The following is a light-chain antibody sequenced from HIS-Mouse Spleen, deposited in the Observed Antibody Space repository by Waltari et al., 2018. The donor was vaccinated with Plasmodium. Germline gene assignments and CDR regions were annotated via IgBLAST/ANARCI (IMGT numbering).Light chain of an antibody. J-gene: IGLJ3*02. V-gene: IGLV3-10*01. Sequence: SYELTQPPSVSVSPGQTARITCSGDALPKKYAYWYQQKSGQAPVLVIYEDRKRPSGIPERVSGSSSGTMATLTISGDQVEDEADYYCYSTDSSGNHRVFGGGTKLTVL. CDR1: ALPKKY. CDR2: EDR. CDR3: YSTDSSGNHRV.